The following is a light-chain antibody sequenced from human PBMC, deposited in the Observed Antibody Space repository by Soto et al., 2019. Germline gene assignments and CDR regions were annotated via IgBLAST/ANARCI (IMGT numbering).Light chain of an antibody. J-gene: IGLJ1*01. CDR3: QVWDISSDQYL. Sequence: SYELTQPPSVSVAPGQTARITCGGNNIASKSVHWYQQRPGQAPVLGLYDDSNRPSGIPERFSGSNSGSTATLTISSVEAGDEADYFCQVWDISSDQYLFGTGTKLTVL. V-gene: IGLV3-21*02. CDR2: DDS. CDR1: NIASKS.